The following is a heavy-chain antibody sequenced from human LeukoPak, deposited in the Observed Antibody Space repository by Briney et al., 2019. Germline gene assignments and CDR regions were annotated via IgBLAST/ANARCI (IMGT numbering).Heavy chain of an antibody. D-gene: IGHD6-25*01. Sequence: GGSLRLSCAASGFTFSSYSMNWVRQAPGKGLEWVSYISSSSSTIYYADSVKGRFTISRDNAKNSLYLQMNSLRAEDTAVYYCARFAAGGSYYYYMDVWGKGTTVTVSS. J-gene: IGHJ6*03. CDR3: ARFAAGGSYYYYMDV. V-gene: IGHV3-48*04. CDR1: GFTFSSYS. CDR2: ISSSSSTI.